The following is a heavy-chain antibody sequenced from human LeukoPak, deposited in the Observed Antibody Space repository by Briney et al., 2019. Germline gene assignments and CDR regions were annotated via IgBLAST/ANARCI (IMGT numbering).Heavy chain of an antibody. CDR3: ARMGCSSTSCYWDY. J-gene: IGHJ4*02. CDR1: GYTFTGYY. V-gene: IGHV1-2*02. D-gene: IGHD2-2*01. CDR2: INPNSGGT. Sequence: ASVKVSCKASGYTFTGYYMHRVRQAPGQGLEWMGWINPNSGGTNYAQKFQGRVTMTRDTSISTAYMELSRLRSDDTAVYYCARMGCSSTSCYWDYWGQGTLVTVSS.